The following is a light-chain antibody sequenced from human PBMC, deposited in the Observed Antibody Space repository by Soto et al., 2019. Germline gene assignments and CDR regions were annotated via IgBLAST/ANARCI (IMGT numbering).Light chain of an antibody. V-gene: IGKV1-9*01. CDR3: QQLNSYPLT. CDR2: AAS. J-gene: IGKJ4*01. Sequence: IQLTQSPSFLSASVGARVPITCRARQDISDYLAWYQQSPGKAPQLLIYAASTLQSGVPSRFSGSGSGTEFTLTISSLQAEDFATYSCQQLNSYPLTFGGGTKVDIK. CDR1: QDISDY.